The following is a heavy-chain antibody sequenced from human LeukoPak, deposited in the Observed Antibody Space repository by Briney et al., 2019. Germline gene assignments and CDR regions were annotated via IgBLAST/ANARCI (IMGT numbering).Heavy chain of an antibody. V-gene: IGHV3-21*01. CDR3: ARSSYCSSTSCYPDGPNWFDP. CDR2: ISSSSSYI. D-gene: IGHD2-2*01. CDR1: GFTFSSYS. Sequence: PGGSLRLSCAASGFTFSSYSMNWVRQAPGKGLEWVSSISSSSSYIYYADSVKGRSTISRDNAKNSLYLQMNSLRAEDTAVYYCARSSYCSSTSCYPDGPNWFDPWGQGTLVTVSS. J-gene: IGHJ5*02.